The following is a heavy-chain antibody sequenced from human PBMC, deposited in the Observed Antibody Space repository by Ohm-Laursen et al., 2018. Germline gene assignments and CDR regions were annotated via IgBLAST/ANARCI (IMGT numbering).Heavy chain of an antibody. CDR3: ARLVVLGQKTP. J-gene: IGHJ5*02. CDR2: IHYDGRT. CDR1: AAASRRDY. Sequence: PSETLSLTCIVSAAASRRDYWTWIRQFPGREMEWIGYIHYDGRTVYNPSLRSRLTMSIDTSKKQFSPRLTSVTAADTAVYYCARLVVLGQKTPWGQGTLVTVSS. V-gene: IGHV4-59*12. D-gene: IGHD2-8*02.